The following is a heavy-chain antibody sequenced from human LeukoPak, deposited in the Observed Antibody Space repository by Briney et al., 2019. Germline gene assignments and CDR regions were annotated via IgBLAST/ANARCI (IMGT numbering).Heavy chain of an antibody. J-gene: IGHJ4*02. V-gene: IGHV3-11*03. CDR2: ITGSSTYT. D-gene: IGHD1-26*01. Sequence: GGSLRLSCAASGFTFSDYYMSWIRQAPVKGLEWVSYITGSSTYTNYADSVKGRFTISRDNAKNSLYLQMNSLRAEDTAVYYCARISGSYVFDYWGQGTLVTVSS. CDR3: ARISGSYVFDY. CDR1: GFTFSDYY.